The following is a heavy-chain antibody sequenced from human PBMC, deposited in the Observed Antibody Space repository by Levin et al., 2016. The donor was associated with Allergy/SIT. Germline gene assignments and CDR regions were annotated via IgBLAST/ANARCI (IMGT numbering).Heavy chain of an antibody. D-gene: IGHD3-10*01. CDR3: AKDEYGSGSCFDY. Sequence: GESLKISCAVSGFTFSNHAMSWVRHVPGKGLEWVSLISGSGNTFYADSVRGRFTISRDTSRNILFLQMNSLSAEDTAVYYCAKDEYGSGSCFDYWGQGTLVTVSS. V-gene: IGHV3-66*01. J-gene: IGHJ4*02. CDR2: ISGSGNT. CDR1: GFTFSNHA.